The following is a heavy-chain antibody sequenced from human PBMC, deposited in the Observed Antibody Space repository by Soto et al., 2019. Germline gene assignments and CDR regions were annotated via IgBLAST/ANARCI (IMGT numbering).Heavy chain of an antibody. CDR3: ARDANWGSGYYYYMDV. Sequence: GGSLRLSCAASGFTFSSYWMSWVRQAPGKGLEWVANIKQDGSEKYYVDSVKGRFTISRDNAKNSLYLQMNSLRAEDTAVYYCARDANWGSGYYYYMDVWGKGTTVTVSS. CDR1: GFTFSSYW. J-gene: IGHJ6*03. CDR2: IKQDGSEK. V-gene: IGHV3-7*01. D-gene: IGHD7-27*01.